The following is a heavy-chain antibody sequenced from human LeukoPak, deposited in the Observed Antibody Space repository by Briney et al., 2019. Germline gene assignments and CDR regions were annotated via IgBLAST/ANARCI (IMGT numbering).Heavy chain of an antibody. CDR2: ISTYNGDT. D-gene: IGHD6-13*01. CDR1: GYTFTSYG. V-gene: IGHV1-18*01. J-gene: IGHJ6*04. CDR3: ARDSFRTGIADPGTV. Sequence: ASVKVSCKASGYTFTSYGISGVRQAPCQGLEWMGWISTYNGDTNYAQKFQGRVTMTTDTSTSTAYMELRSLRSDDTAVYYCARDSFRTGIADPGTVWGKGTTVTVSS.